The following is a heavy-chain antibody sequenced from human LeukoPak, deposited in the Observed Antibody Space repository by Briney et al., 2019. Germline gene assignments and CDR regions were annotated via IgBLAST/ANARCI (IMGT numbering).Heavy chain of an antibody. V-gene: IGHV4-4*07. Sequence: SETLSLTCRVSGGSISSFYWSWVRQPAGKGLEWIGRISTRGNADYNPSLKSRVTLSIDTSKNQFSLKLSSVTAADTAMYYCASDSFYDSGGYFYYWGQGTLVTVSS. CDR2: ISTRGNA. CDR3: ASDSFYDSGGYFYY. J-gene: IGHJ4*02. CDR1: GGSISSFY. D-gene: IGHD3-22*01.